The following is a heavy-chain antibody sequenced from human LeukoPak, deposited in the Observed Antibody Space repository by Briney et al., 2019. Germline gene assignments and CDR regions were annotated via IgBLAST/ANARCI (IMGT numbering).Heavy chain of an antibody. CDR3: ARDPGQLWFSSLGHFDY. CDR2: INSDGSST. D-gene: IGHD5-18*01. CDR1: GFTFSSYW. J-gene: IGHJ4*02. Sequence: GGSLRLSCAASGFTFSSYWMHWVRQAPGKGLVWVSRINSDGSSTSYADSVKGRFTISRDNAKNTLYLQMNSLRAEDTAVYYCARDPGQLWFSSLGHFDYWGQGTLVTVSS. V-gene: IGHV3-74*01.